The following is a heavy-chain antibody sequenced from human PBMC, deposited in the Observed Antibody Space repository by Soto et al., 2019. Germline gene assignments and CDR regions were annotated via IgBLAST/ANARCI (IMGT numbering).Heavy chain of an antibody. V-gene: IGHV1-69*02. CDR2: IIPMLGVR. Sequence: QVQLVQSGAEVKKPGSSVKVSCKDSGGTFSTYSMFWVRQAPGQGLEWMGRIIPMLGVRNYAQRFQDRVTITADKSTATGHMEPSSLGSEDTALYYCTIGSWSGEVFDIWGQGTMVTVSS. D-gene: IGHD2-21*01. J-gene: IGHJ3*02. CDR3: TIGSWSGEVFDI. CDR1: GGTFSTYS.